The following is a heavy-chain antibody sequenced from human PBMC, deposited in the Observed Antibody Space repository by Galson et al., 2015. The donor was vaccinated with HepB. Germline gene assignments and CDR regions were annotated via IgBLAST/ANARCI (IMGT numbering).Heavy chain of an antibody. J-gene: IGHJ3*02. CDR3: ARVVGYCSGGSCYWYAFDI. Sequence: QSGAEVKKPGESLKISCKGSGYSFTSYWIGWVRQMPGKGLEWMGIIYPGDSDTRYSPSFQGQVTISADKSISTAYLQRSSLKASDTAMYYCARVVGYCSGGSCYWYAFDIWGQGTMVTVSS. CDR2: IYPGDSDT. V-gene: IGHV5-51*03. CDR1: GYSFTSYW. D-gene: IGHD2-15*01.